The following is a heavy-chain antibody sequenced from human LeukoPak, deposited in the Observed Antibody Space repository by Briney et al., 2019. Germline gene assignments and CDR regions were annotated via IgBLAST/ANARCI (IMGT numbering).Heavy chain of an antibody. CDR2: IYHSGST. D-gene: IGHD2-15*01. CDR1: GYSISSGYY. Sequence: SETLSLTCTVSGYSISSGYYWGWIRQPPGKGLEWIGSIYHSGSTYYNPSLKSRVTISVDTSKNQFSLKLSSVTAADTAVYYCAGNAKDIGDYYYYYYMDVWGKGTTVTVSS. V-gene: IGHV4-38-2*02. CDR3: AGNAKDIGDYYYYYYMDV. J-gene: IGHJ6*03.